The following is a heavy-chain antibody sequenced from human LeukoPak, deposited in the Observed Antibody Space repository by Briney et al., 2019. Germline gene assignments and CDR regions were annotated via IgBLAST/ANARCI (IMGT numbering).Heavy chain of an antibody. CDR1: GGSINDAS. CDR2: IYHSGGT. Sequence: PSETLSLTCTVSGGSINDASWNWIRQPPGQGLEWIGYIYHSGGTNYNPSLKSRATISLDTSKNQFSLKLSSVTAADTAVYYCARVGTYYRSLDSWGQGTLVTVSS. J-gene: IGHJ4*02. V-gene: IGHV4-59*01. CDR3: ARVGTYYRSLDS. D-gene: IGHD3-10*01.